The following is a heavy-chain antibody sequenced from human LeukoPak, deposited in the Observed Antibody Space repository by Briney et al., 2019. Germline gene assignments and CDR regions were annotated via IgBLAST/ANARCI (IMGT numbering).Heavy chain of an antibody. J-gene: IGHJ4*02. CDR3: ARSQSGYNYGYHFDS. Sequence: PGGSLRLSCAASGFTFRSYSMNWVRHAPGMGLEWVSSISTSSSHIYYADSMEGRFTISRDNAKNSLYLQMNSLRGEDTALYYCARSQSGYNYGYHFDSWGQGTLVTVSS. CDR2: ISTSSSHI. CDR1: GFTFRSYS. V-gene: IGHV3-21*01. D-gene: IGHD5-18*01.